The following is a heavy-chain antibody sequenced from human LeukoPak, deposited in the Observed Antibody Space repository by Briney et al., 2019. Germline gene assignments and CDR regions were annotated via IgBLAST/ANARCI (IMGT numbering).Heavy chain of an antibody. D-gene: IGHD2-2*01. J-gene: IGHJ4*02. CDR1: GFTFSSYW. CDR3: AGTIRYCSSTSCPDY. Sequence: GGSLRLSCAASGFTFSSYWMTWVRQAPGKGLEWVANIKPDGSEKYYVDSVKGRFTISRDNSKNALYLQMNSLRAEDTAVYYCAGTIRYCSSTSCPDYWGQGTLVTVSS. CDR2: IKPDGSEK. V-gene: IGHV3-7*01.